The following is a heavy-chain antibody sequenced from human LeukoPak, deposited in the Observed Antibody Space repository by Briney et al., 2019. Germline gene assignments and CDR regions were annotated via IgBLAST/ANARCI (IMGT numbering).Heavy chain of an antibody. CDR2: ISYDGSNK. J-gene: IGHJ4*02. D-gene: IGHD2-2*03. CDR3: ARSDAEGGYCSSTSCPPQYYFDY. Sequence: GGSLRLSCAASGFTFSSYAMHWVRQAPGKGLEWVAVISYDGSNKYYADSVKGRFTISRDNSKSTLYLQMNSLRAEDTAVYYCARSDAEGGYCSSTSCPPQYYFDYWGQGTLVTLSS. CDR1: GFTFSSYA. V-gene: IGHV3-30*01.